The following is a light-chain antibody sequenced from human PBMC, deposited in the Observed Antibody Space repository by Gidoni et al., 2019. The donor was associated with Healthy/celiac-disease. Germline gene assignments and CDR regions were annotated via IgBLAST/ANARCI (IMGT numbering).Light chain of an antibody. CDR2: AAS. Sequence: QLTQPSSSLSVSVGDSVTLACRASQSISSYLIWYQQKPGKAPRLLIYAASSLQSGVPSRFSGSGSGTDFTLTISSLQPEDFAAYYCQQSYSTPLTFGGGTKVEIK. CDR1: QSISSY. CDR3: QQSYSTPLT. V-gene: IGKV1-39*01. J-gene: IGKJ4*01.